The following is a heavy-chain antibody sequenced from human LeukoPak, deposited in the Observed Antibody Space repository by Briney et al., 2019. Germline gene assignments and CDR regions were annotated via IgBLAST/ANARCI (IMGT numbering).Heavy chain of an antibody. D-gene: IGHD3-3*01. CDR2: INYGGGT. J-gene: IGHJ4*02. CDR3: ARGDHFDSWSRYHIQTGYFFDY. CDR1: GGSFSNHY. Sequence: SETLSLTCTVSGGSFSNHYWTWIRQAPGKGLEGMGEINYGGGTNCHPSLKSRATISVDTTNNHFSLKLSSVTAADTAVYYCARGDHFDSWSRYHIQTGYFFDYWGQGTLVTVSS. V-gene: IGHV4-34*01.